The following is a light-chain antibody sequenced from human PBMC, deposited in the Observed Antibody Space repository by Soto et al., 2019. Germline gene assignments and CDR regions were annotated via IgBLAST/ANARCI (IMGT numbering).Light chain of an antibody. CDR3: QQSYSTPRT. CDR2: AAS. V-gene: IGKV1-39*01. CDR1: QSIISY. J-gene: IGKJ1*01. Sequence: SQMPQPPSSLSASVGDRVTITCRASQSIISYLNWYQQKPGKAPKLLIYAASSLQSGVPSRFSGSGSGTDFTLTISSLQPEDFATYYCQQSYSTPRTFGQGTRWIS.